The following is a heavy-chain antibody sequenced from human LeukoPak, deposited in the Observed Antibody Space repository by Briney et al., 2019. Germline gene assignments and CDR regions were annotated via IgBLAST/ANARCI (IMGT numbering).Heavy chain of an antibody. CDR3: ARSKGGYCSSTSCARFDY. CDR1: GGSISSGGYY. D-gene: IGHD2-2*01. Sequence: SQTLSLTCTVSGGSISSGGYYWTWIRQHPGKGLEWIGNTYYSGSTYYNPSLKSRVTISVDTSMNQFSLKLSSVTAADTAVYYCARSKGGYCSSTSCARFDYWGQGTLVTVSS. V-gene: IGHV4-31*03. CDR2: TYYSGST. J-gene: IGHJ4*02.